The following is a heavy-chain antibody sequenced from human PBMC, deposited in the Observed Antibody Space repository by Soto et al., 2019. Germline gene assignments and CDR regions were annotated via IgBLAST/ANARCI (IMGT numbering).Heavy chain of an antibody. CDR3: AVSNCSGGSCYSSGYYYYYYGMDV. V-gene: IGHV1-2*02. J-gene: IGHJ6*02. Sequence: ASVKVSCKASGYTFTGYYMHWVRQAPGQGLEWMGWINPNSGGTNYAQKFQGRVTMTRDTSISTAYMELSRLRSDDTAVYYCAVSNCSGGSCYSSGYYYYYYGMDVWGQGXTVTVYS. D-gene: IGHD2-15*01. CDR1: GYTFTGYY. CDR2: INPNSGGT.